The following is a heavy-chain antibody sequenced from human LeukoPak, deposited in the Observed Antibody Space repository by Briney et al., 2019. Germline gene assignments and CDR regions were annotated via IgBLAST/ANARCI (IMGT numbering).Heavy chain of an antibody. V-gene: IGHV4-30-4*01. D-gene: IGHD2-2*01. CDR3: ARRRRQYPNYFDY. J-gene: IGHJ4*02. CDR1: GGSISSGDYY. Sequence: SQTLSLTCTVSGGSISSGDYYWSWIRQPPGKGLEWIGYIYYSGSTYYNPSLKSRVTISVDTSKNQFSLKLSSVTAADTAVYYSARRRRQYPNYFDYWGQGTLVTVSS. CDR2: IYYSGST.